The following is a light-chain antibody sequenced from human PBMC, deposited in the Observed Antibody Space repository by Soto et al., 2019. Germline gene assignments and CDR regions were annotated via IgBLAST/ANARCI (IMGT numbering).Light chain of an antibody. CDR3: QQYNNWIT. V-gene: IGKV3-15*01. Sequence: EIVMPQSPATLSVSPGERAILSCRASQSISINLAWYQQKPGQAPRLLIYAASNRATGVPARFSGSWSGTEFTLTISSLQSEDFAVYYCQQYNNWITFGQGTRRE. CDR1: QSISIN. J-gene: IGKJ5*01. CDR2: AAS.